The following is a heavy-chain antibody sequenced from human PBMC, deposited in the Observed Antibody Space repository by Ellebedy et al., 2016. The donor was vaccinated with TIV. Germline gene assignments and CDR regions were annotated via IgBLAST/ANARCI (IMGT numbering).Heavy chain of an antibody. D-gene: IGHD2-15*01. CDR2: IVVGSGNT. J-gene: IGHJ2*01. CDR1: GFTFTKSA. CDR3: AADSVVGPSASWYFDL. V-gene: IGHV1-58*01. Sequence: AASVKVSCKASGFTFTKSAVQWVRQARGQRLEWIGWIVVGSGNTHYAQKFQEIVTITMDMSTSTAYMELSSLRSEDTAVYYCAADSVVGPSASWYFDLWGRGTLVTVSS.